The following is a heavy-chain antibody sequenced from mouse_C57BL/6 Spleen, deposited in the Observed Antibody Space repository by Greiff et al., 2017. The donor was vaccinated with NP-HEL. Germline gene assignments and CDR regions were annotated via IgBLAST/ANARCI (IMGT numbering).Heavy chain of an antibody. CDR1: GYTFTSYW. CDR2: IDPSDSYT. Sequence: VQLQQPGAELVKPGASVKLSCKASGYTFTSYWMQWVKQRPGQGLEWIGEIDPSDSYTNYTQKFKGKATLTVDTSSSTAYMQLSSLTSEDSAVYYCARSRYYGSSLDYWGQGTTLTVSS. V-gene: IGHV1-50*01. J-gene: IGHJ2*01. CDR3: ARSRYYGSSLDY. D-gene: IGHD1-1*01.